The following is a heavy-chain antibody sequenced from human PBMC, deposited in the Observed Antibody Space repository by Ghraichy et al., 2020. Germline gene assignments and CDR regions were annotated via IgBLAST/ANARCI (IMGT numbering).Heavy chain of an antibody. Sequence: LSLTCVVSGFTLSNNTMTWVRQSPGKGPEWVSTIFHYDGSTYYADSVKGRFVISRDTAKNMLYLQMKSLRAEDTALYYCAKGGYDTRGYSAPFDYWGQGTLVTVSS. J-gene: IGHJ4*02. V-gene: IGHV3-23*01. D-gene: IGHD3-22*01. CDR2: IFHYDGST. CDR1: GFTLSNNT. CDR3: AKGGYDTRGYSAPFDY.